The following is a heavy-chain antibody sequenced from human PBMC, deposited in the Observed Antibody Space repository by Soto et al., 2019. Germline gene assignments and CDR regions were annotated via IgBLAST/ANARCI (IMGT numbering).Heavy chain of an antibody. CDR3: ARRSSDILTGYPNWFDP. V-gene: IGHV5-10-1*03. Sequence: EVQLVQSGAEVKKPGESLRISCKGSGYSFTSYWISWVRQMPGKGLEWMGRIDPSDSYTNYSPSFQGHVTISADKSISTAYLQWSSLKASDTAMYYCARRSSDILTGYPNWFDPWGQGTLVTVSS. CDR1: GYSFTSYW. J-gene: IGHJ5*02. CDR2: IDPSDSYT. D-gene: IGHD3-9*01.